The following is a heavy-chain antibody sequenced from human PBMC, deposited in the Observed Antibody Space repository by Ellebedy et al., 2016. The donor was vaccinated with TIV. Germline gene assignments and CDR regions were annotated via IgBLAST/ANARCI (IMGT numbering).Heavy chain of an antibody. CDR1: GDSINNINDY. CDR2: INYNGTT. Sequence: MPSETLSLTCSVSGDSINNINDYWTWIRQTPEKGLEWIGSINYNGTTCNNPSLKRRVTISVDTSKNQFSLRLTSVTATDTAVYYCARVKGLVSAMWSPQKWFDPWGQGTLVTVSA. V-gene: IGHV4-39*07. J-gene: IGHJ5*02. CDR3: ARVKGLVSAMWSPQKWFDP. D-gene: IGHD5/OR15-5a*01.